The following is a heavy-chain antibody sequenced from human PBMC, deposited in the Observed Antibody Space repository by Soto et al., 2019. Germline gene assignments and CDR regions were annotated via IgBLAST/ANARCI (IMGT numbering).Heavy chain of an antibody. J-gene: IGHJ6*03. V-gene: IGHV4-59*01. CDR2: IYYSGSS. CDR3: ARSYRRYCSGGSCYSYYYYYMDV. Sequence: QVQLQESGPGLVKPSETLSLTCTVSGGSISSYYWSWIRQPPGKGLEWIGYIYYSGSSNYNPSLHSRVTISVDTSKNQFSLKLSSVTAADTAVYYCARSYRRYCSGGSCYSYYYYYMDVWGKGTTVTVSS. D-gene: IGHD2-15*01. CDR1: GGSISSYY.